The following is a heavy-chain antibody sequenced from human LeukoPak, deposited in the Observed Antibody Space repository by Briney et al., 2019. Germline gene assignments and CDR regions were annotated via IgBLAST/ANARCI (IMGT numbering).Heavy chain of an antibody. CDR3: ARGSAASNWNYDGAFDI. CDR1: GFTFSSYS. D-gene: IGHD1-7*01. J-gene: IGHJ3*02. CDR2: IYYSGST. V-gene: IGHV4-39*07. Sequence: NPGGSLRLSCAASGFTFSSYSMNWVRQAPGKGLEWIGSIYYSGSTYYNPSLKSRVTISVDTSKNQFSLKLSSVTAADTAVYYCARGSAASNWNYDGAFDIWGQGTMVTVSS.